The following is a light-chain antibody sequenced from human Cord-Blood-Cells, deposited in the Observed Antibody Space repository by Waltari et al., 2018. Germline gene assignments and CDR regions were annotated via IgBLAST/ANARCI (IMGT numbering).Light chain of an antibody. CDR1: SSNIGAGSA. V-gene: IGLV1-40*01. CDR3: QSYDSSLSGVV. CDR2: GNS. J-gene: IGLJ2*01. Sequence: QSVLTQPPSVSGAPGQRVTISCTGSSSNIGAGSAVHWYQQRPGTAPKLLIYGNSNRPSGVPDRFSGSKSGTSASLAITGLQAEDEADYYCQSYDSSLSGVVFGGGTKLTVL.